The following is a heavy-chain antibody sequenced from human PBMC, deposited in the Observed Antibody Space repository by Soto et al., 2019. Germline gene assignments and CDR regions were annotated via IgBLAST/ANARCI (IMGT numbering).Heavy chain of an antibody. CDR2: IIPILGIA. V-gene: IGHV1-69*02. CDR3: ARGGYDILTVYDNRYYHYGMDV. D-gene: IGHD3-9*01. J-gene: IGHJ6*04. CDR1: GGTFSSYT. Sequence: SVKVSCKASGGTFSSYTISWVRQAPGQGLEWMGRIIPILGIANYAQKFQGRVTITADKSTSTAYMELSSLRSEDTAVYYCARGGYDILTVYDNRYYHYGMDVCGKGSTVTVYS.